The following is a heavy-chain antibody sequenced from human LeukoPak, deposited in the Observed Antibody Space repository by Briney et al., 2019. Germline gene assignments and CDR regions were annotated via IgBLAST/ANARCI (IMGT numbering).Heavy chain of an antibody. J-gene: IGHJ4*02. V-gene: IGHV3-43*02. CDR2: ISGDGGST. D-gene: IGHD2-15*01. Sequence: GGSLRLSCAVSGVTFNDYAMNWVRQAPGKGLEWVSFISGDGGSTYYADSVKGRFTISRDNSRNSLYLQMNCLRLGDTALYYCATDCSGNRCYSLWGQGTLVTVSS. CDR3: ATDCSGNRCYSL. CDR1: GVTFNDYA.